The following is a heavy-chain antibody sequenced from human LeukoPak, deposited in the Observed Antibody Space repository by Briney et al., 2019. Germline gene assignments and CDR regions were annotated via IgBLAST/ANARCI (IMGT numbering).Heavy chain of an antibody. V-gene: IGHV4-59*01. CDR1: DGSISDYY. D-gene: IGHD6-13*01. CDR2: VYHTGTT. Sequence: SETLSLTCSVSDGSISDYYWNWIRQSPDKGLEWIGYVYHTGTTYYSPSLKSRVTILLDRSKNQFSLNLNSVTAADTAVYYCARAYSSSWYWNWFDPWGQGTLVTVSS. J-gene: IGHJ5*02. CDR3: ARAYSSSWYWNWFDP.